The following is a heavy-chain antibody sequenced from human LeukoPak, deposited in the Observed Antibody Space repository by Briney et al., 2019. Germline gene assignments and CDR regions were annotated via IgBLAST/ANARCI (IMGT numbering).Heavy chain of an antibody. CDR2: IYYSGST. CDR1: GGSISSSSYY. CDR3: ARSCYDLYYYCYYMDV. Sequence: PSETLSLTCTVSGGSISSSSYYWGWIRQPPGKGLEWIGSIYYSGSTYYNPSLKSRVTISVDTSKNQFSLRLSSVTAADTAVYYCARSCYDLYYYCYYMDVWGKGTTVTVSS. V-gene: IGHV4-39*07. D-gene: IGHD2-2*01. J-gene: IGHJ6*03.